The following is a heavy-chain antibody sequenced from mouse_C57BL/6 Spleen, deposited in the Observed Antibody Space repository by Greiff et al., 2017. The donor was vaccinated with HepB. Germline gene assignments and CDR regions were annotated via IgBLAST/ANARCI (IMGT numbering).Heavy chain of an antibody. Sequence: VQLQQSGAELVKPRASVKISCKASGYTFTDYYINWVKQRPGQGLEWIGKIGPGSGSTYYNEKFKGKATLTADKSSSTAYMQLSSLTSEDSAVYFCARKKDYYGSSYWYFDVWGTGTTVTVSS. J-gene: IGHJ1*03. CDR1: GYTFTDYY. D-gene: IGHD1-1*01. V-gene: IGHV1-77*01. CDR2: IGPGSGST. CDR3: ARKKDYYGSSYWYFDV.